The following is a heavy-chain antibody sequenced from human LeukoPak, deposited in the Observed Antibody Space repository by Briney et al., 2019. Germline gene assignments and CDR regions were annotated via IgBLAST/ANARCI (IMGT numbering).Heavy chain of an antibody. CDR2: IYHSGST. CDR3: AREFDNDSSGYAPLGY. J-gene: IGHJ4*02. Sequence: SETLSLTCAVSGYSISSGYYWGWIRQPPGKGLEWIGSIYHSGSTYYNPSLKSRVTISVDTSKNQFSLKLSSVTAADTAVYHCAREFDNDSSGYAPLGYWGQGTLVTVSS. V-gene: IGHV4-38-2*02. CDR1: GYSISSGYY. D-gene: IGHD3-22*01.